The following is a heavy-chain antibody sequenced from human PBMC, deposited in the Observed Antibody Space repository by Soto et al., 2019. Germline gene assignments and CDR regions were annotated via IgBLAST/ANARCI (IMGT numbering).Heavy chain of an antibody. Sequence: QVQLVQSGAEVKKPGASVKVSCKASGYTFTSYDINWVRQATGQGLEWMGWMNPNSGNTGYAQKFQGRVTMTRNTSIRTAYIELSSLRSEDTAVYYCARSLVTTRGYYYYGMDVWGQGTTVTVSS. J-gene: IGHJ6*02. CDR3: ARSLVTTRGYYYYGMDV. CDR1: GYTFTSYD. V-gene: IGHV1-8*01. D-gene: IGHD5-18*01. CDR2: MNPNSGNT.